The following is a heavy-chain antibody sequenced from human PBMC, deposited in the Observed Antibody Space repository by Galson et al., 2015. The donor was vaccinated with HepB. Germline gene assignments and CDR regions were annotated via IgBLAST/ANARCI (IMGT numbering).Heavy chain of an antibody. CDR3: ATNAARGIFFEF. V-gene: IGHV1-69*13. Sequence: SVKVSCKASGGTFNNYAISWVRQAPGQGLEWTGGIIPFSGTADYPQKFQGRVTITADESTSTAYMELSSLRSGDTAVYYCATNAARGIFFEFWGQGTLVTVSS. CDR2: IIPFSGTA. J-gene: IGHJ4*02. CDR1: GGTFNNYA. D-gene: IGHD3-10*01.